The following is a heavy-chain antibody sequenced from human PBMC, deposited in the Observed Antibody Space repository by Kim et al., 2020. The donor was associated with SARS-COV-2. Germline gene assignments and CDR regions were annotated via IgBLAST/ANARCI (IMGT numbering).Heavy chain of an antibody. CDR2: ISWNSGLI. CDR1: GFTFGDYA. J-gene: IGHJ4*02. D-gene: IGHD4-17*01. V-gene: IGHV3-9*01. Sequence: GGSLRLSCAASGFTFGDYAMYWVRQAPGKGLEWVSTISWNSGLISYADSVKGRFTISRDNAKNSLYLQMNSLRAEDTALYYCTKGRYGDYGGFDFWGQGTRVTVSS. CDR3: TKGRYGDYGGFDF.